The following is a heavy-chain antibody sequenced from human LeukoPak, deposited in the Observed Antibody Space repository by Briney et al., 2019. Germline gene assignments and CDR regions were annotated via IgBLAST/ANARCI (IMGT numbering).Heavy chain of an antibody. CDR3: IRGAASGSYYGFDV. J-gene: IGHJ6*02. V-gene: IGHV3-73*01. CDR1: GFTFSSYG. CDR2: IRSKANNYAT. D-gene: IGHD1-26*01. Sequence: GGSLRLSCAASGFTFSSYGMHWVRQASGKGLEWVGRIRSKANNYATAYATSVKGRFTLSRDDSKNTAYLQMNSLKTGDTAVYYCIRGAASGSYYGFDVWGQGATVTVSS.